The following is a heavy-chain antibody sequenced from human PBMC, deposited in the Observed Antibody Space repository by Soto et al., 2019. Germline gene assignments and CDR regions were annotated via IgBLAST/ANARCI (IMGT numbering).Heavy chain of an antibody. CDR2: IYPGDSDT. V-gene: IGHV5-51*01. Sequence: RGESLKISCNGSGYSFTSYWIGWVRQMPGKGLEWMGIIYPGDSDTRYSPSFQGQVTISADKSISTAYLQWSSLKASDTAMYYCARYSREIVALSWFDPWGQGTLVTVSS. D-gene: IGHD3-22*01. J-gene: IGHJ5*02. CDR3: ARYSREIVALSWFDP. CDR1: GYSFTSYW.